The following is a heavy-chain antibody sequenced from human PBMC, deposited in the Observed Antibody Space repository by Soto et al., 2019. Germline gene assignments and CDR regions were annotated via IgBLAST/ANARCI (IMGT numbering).Heavy chain of an antibody. J-gene: IGHJ4*01. V-gene: IGHV3-15*07. CDR2: IRSQSDGGSG. Sequence: EVQLEESGGGVVMPGGSLRLSCAASGFTFHNAWINWVRQPPGGGLEWVGRIRSQSDGGSGDYAAPVKGRFVVPRDDSKNMVYLQMNSLKIEDTAVYYCTTDSRTTVPEVHFDFWGHGTLVTVSS. CDR3: TTDSRTTVPEVHFDF. CDR1: GFTFHNAW. D-gene: IGHD4-17*01.